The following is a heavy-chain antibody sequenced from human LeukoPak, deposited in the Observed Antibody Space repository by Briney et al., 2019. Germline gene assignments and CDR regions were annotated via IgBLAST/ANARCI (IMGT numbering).Heavy chain of an antibody. Sequence: GGSLRLSCAASGFTFSNYAFVWVRQAPGKGLEWVSAISGSGGRTIHADSVEGRFTISRDNSRNTLYLQMNSLNADDTAMYYCGRDPNGDYIGAFDFWGQGTMVGVSS. D-gene: IGHD4-17*01. V-gene: IGHV3-23*01. CDR2: ISGSGGRT. CDR1: GFTFSNYA. J-gene: IGHJ3*01. CDR3: GRDPNGDYIGAFDF.